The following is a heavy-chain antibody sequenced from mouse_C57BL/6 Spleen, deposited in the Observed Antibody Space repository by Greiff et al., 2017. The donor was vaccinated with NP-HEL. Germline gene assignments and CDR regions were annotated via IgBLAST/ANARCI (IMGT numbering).Heavy chain of an antibody. CDR1: GYTFTSYW. V-gene: IGHV1-53*01. CDR2: INPSNGGT. D-gene: IGHD2-4*01. J-gene: IGHJ2*01. Sequence: VQLQQPGTELVKPGASVKLSCKASGYTFTSYWMHWVKQRPGQGLEWIGNINPSNGGTNYNEKFKSKATLTVDKSSSTAYMQLSSLTSEDSAVYYCARDDYEKEYYFDYWGQGTTLTVSS. CDR3: ARDDYEKEYYFDY.